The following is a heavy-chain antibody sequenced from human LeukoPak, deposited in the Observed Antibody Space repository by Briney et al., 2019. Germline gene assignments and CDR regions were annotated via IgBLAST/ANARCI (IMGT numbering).Heavy chain of an antibody. CDR2: IWYDGSNK. CDR1: GFTFSSYG. CDR3: AKTYDSSGYYDIDYFDY. V-gene: IGHV3-33*06. D-gene: IGHD3-22*01. J-gene: IGHJ4*02. Sequence: PGGSLRLSCAASGFTFSSYGMHWVRQAPGKGLEWVAVIWYDGSNKYYADSVKGRFTISRDNSKNTLYLQMNSLRAEDTAVYYCAKTYDSSGYYDIDYFDYWGQGTLVTVSS.